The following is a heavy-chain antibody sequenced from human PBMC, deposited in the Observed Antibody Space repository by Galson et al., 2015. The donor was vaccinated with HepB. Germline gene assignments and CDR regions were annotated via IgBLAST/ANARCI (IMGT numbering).Heavy chain of an antibody. CDR3: RIHQQLHDAFDI. CDR1: GGSFSGYY. CDR2: INHSGST. D-gene: IGHD6-13*01. Sequence: SETLSLTCAVYGGSFSGYYWSWIRQPPGKGLEWIGEINHSGSTNYNPSLKSRVTISVDTSKNQFSLKLSSVTAADTAVYYCRIHQQLHDAFDIWGQGTMVTVSS. V-gene: IGHV4-34*01. J-gene: IGHJ3*02.